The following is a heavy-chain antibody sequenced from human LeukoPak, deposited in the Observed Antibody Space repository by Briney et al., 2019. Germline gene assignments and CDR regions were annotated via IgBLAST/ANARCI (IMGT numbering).Heavy chain of an antibody. D-gene: IGHD4-17*01. J-gene: IGHJ4*02. Sequence: NPSLKSRVTISADTSKNQFSLKLTSVTAADTAIYYCARERSTVTEFDYWGRGTLVIVSS. CDR3: ARERSTVTEFDY. V-gene: IGHV4-34*01.